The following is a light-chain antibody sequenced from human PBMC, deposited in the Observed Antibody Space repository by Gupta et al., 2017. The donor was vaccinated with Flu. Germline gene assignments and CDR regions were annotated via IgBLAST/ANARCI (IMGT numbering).Light chain of an antibody. V-gene: IGLV1-51*02. J-gene: IGLJ3*02. CDR1: ISNIGSNY. CDR2: ENN. Sequence: ISNIGSNYVSWYQQVPDTDPKLLIYENNKRPSGIPDRFSASKSGTSATLGITGLQTGDEADYYCGTWESSLSVWVFGGGTKLSVL. CDR3: GTWESSLSVWV.